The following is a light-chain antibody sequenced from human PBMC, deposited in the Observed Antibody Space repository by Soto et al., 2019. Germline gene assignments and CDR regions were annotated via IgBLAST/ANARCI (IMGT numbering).Light chain of an antibody. Sequence: EIVMTQSPATLSVSPGERVTLSCRASQSVSRFLAWYQQRPGQAPRLLIYDTSTRATGVPARFSGSGSGTEFSLPISSLQSEDFAVYYWQQYDNWPPCTFGQGTKLEVK. J-gene: IGKJ2*02. CDR3: QQYDNWPPCT. V-gene: IGKV3-15*01. CDR2: DTS. CDR1: QSVSRF.